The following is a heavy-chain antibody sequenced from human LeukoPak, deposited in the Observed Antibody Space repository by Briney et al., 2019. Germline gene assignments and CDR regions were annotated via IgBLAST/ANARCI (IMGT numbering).Heavy chain of an antibody. D-gene: IGHD3-9*01. J-gene: IGHJ4*02. V-gene: IGHV3-64D*06. CDR2: ISGNGGST. CDR1: GFTFSSYA. CDR3: VKDRSDILTGPGSN. Sequence: GGSLRLSCAASGFTFSSYAMHWVRQAPGKGLEYVSAISGNGGSTYYADSVKGRFTTSRDNSKNTLYLQMSSLRAEDTAVYYCVKDRSDILTGPGSNWGQGTLVTVSS.